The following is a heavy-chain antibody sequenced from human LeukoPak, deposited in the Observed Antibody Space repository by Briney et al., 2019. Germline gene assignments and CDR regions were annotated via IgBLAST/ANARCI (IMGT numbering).Heavy chain of an antibody. J-gene: IGHJ4*02. CDR2: IKGDGIST. CDR1: GFDFSSNW. D-gene: IGHD3-3*01. Sequence: GGSLRLSCAAPGFDFSSNWMHWVRHAPGQGLVWVSRIKGDGISTNYADSVRGRFTISRDIAKNTLYLQMNSLRAEDTGVYYCAKDHYWSIDYWGRGTLVTVSS. V-gene: IGHV3-74*01. CDR3: AKDHYWSIDY.